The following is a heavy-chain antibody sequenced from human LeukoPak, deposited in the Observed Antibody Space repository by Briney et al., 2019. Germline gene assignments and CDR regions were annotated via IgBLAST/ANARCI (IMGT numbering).Heavy chain of an antibody. Sequence: GESLQISCQGSGSRFTSYWIGWVRQLPGKGLEWMGIIYPGDSDTRYSPSFQGQVTISADKSISTAYLQWSSLKASDTAMYYCARQQRYFDWLSSYDYWGQGTLVTVSS. CDR1: GSRFTSYW. CDR3: ARQQRYFDWLSSYDY. CDR2: IYPGDSDT. D-gene: IGHD3-9*01. J-gene: IGHJ4*02. V-gene: IGHV5-51*01.